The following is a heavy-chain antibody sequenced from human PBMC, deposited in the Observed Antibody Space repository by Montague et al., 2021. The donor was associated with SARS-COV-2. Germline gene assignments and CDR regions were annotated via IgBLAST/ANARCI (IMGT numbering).Heavy chain of an antibody. Sequence: TLSLTCTVSGGSISSGDYYWSWIRQPAGRTLDWIGRIHTTGSTSYNPSLKSRVTISVDTSKNQFSLKLSSVTAADTAVYYCATDAWATGTGFFDNWGPGTLATVSS. CDR2: IHTTGST. D-gene: IGHD1-1*01. J-gene: IGHJ4*02. CDR1: GGSISSGDYY. CDR3: ATDAWATGTGFFDN. V-gene: IGHV4-61*02.